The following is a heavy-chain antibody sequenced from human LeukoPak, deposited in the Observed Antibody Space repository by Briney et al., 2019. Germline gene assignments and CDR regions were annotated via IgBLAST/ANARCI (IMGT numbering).Heavy chain of an antibody. V-gene: IGHV1-2*02. CDR1: GYTFTGYY. CDR2: INPNSGGT. D-gene: IGHD3-3*01. CDR3: ATSLLEWLPFDY. J-gene: IGHJ4*02. Sequence: GASVKVSCKASGYTFTGYYMHWVRQAPGQGLEWMGWINPNSGGTSYAQKFQGRVTMTRDTSISTAYVELSRLRSDDTAVYYCATSLLEWLPFDYWGQGTLVTVSS.